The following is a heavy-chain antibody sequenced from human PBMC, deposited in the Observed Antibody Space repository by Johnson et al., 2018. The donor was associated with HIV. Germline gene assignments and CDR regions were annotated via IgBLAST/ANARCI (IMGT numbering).Heavy chain of an antibody. V-gene: IGHV3-30-3*01. CDR1: GFTFSSYA. Sequence: VQLVESGGGLVQPGRSLRLSCAASGFTFSSYAMHWVRQAPGKGLEWVAVIQYDGSNKYYAAYVKGRFTISRDNSKNTLYLQMNRLRAEDTAVYYCARGGSSTSLDAFDIWGQGTMVTVSS. D-gene: IGHD2-2*01. J-gene: IGHJ3*02. CDR3: ARGGSSTSLDAFDI. CDR2: IQYDGSNK.